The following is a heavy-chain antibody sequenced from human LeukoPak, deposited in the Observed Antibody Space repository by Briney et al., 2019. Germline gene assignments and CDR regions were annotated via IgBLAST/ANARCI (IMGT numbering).Heavy chain of an antibody. J-gene: IGHJ6*02. V-gene: IGHV3-21*01. Sequence: GGSLRLSCAASGFTFSSYSMNWVRQAPGKGLELVSSISSSSSYIYYADSVKGRFTISRDNAKNSLYLQMNSLRAEDTAVYYCARDHRITMVRGVTGMDVWGQGTTVTVSS. CDR1: GFTFSSYS. CDR3: ARDHRITMVRGVTGMDV. CDR2: ISSSSSYI. D-gene: IGHD3-10*01.